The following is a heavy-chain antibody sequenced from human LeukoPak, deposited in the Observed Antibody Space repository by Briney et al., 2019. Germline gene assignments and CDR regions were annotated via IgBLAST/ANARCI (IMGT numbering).Heavy chain of an antibody. CDR1: GFTFSSYA. CDR2: ISGSGGST. CDR3: ARDVTLYYYYYGMDV. D-gene: IGHD3-16*02. Sequence: PGGSLRLSCAASGFTFSSYAMSWVRQAPGKGLEWVSAISGSGGSTYYADSVKGRFTISRDNAKNSLYLQMNSLRAEDTAVYYCARDVTLYYYYYGMDVWGQGTTVTVSS. J-gene: IGHJ6*02. V-gene: IGHV3-23*01.